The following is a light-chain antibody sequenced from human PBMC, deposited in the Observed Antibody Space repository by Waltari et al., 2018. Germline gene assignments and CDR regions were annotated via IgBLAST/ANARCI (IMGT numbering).Light chain of an antibody. CDR1: QSVGRF. V-gene: IGKV3-11*01. Sequence: EIVLTQSPATLSLSPGEGATLSCRASQSVGRFLAWYQQKPGQAPRLLIYDASNRATGIPARFSASGSGTDFTLTLSNLEPEDFAVYYCQQRSSWPYSFGQGTKLEIK. CDR2: DAS. CDR3: QQRSSWPYS. J-gene: IGKJ2*03.